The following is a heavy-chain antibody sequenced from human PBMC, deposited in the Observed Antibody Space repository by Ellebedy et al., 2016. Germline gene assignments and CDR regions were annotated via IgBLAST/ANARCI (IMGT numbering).Heavy chain of an antibody. V-gene: IGHV1-18*01. J-gene: IGHJ4*02. Sequence: ASVKVSCKASGYTFTSYGISWVRQAPGQGLEWMGWISAYNGNTNYAQKLQGRVTMTTDTSTSTAYMELRSLRSEDTAVYYCARDQGPDEDYDMLTGYYLLDYWGQGTLVTVSS. CDR2: ISAYNGNT. D-gene: IGHD3-9*01. CDR3: ARDQGPDEDYDMLTGYYLLDY. CDR1: GYTFTSYG.